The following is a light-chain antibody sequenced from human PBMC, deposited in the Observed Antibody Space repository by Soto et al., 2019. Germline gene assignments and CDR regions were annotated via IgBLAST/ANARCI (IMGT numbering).Light chain of an antibody. CDR2: EVS. CDR3: SSYANSGSFV. J-gene: IGLJ1*01. CDR1: SSDVGGYNY. Sequence: QSALTQPASVSGSPGQSITISCTGTSSDVGGYNYVSWYQQHPGKAPKLMIYEVSNRPSGVSNRFSGSKSGNTASLTISGLQAEDEADYYCSSYANSGSFVFGTGTKVTVL. V-gene: IGLV2-14*01.